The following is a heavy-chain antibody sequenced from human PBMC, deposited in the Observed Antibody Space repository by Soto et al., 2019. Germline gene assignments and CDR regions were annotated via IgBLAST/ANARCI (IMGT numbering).Heavy chain of an antibody. CDR2: ISAYNGNT. CDR3: ARTDYDILTGPPYYYYYGMDV. Sequence: ASVKVSCKASGYTFTSYGISWVRQAPGQGLEWMGWISAYNGNTNYAQKLQGRVTMTTDTSTSTAYMELRSLRSDDTAVYYCARTDYDILTGPPYYYYYGMDVWGQGTTVTVSS. D-gene: IGHD3-9*01. J-gene: IGHJ6*02. CDR1: GYTFTSYG. V-gene: IGHV1-18*01.